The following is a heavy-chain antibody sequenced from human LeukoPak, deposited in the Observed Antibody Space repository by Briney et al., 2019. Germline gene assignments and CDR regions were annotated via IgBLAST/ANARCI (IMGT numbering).Heavy chain of an antibody. J-gene: IGHJ6*03. V-gene: IGHV3-53*01. Sequence: GGSLRLSCAASGFTVSSNYMRWVRQAPGKGLEWVSVIYSGGSTYYADSVKGRFTISRDNFKNTLYLQMNSLRAEDTAVYYCARVDVPYSTSSQSYYYYMDVWGKGTTVTVSS. D-gene: IGHD6-6*01. CDR2: IYSGGST. CDR3: ARVDVPYSTSSQSYYYYMDV. CDR1: GFTVSSNY.